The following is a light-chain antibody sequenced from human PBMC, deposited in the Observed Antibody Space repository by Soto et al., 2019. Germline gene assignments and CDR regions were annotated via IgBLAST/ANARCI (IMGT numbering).Light chain of an antibody. J-gene: IGKJ4*01. CDR1: QTITSN. CDR2: GAS. Sequence: EIVMTQSPVTLSLSPGDTATLSCRASQTITSNLAWYQQKPGQPPRLLIYGASTRATGIPDRFSGSRSGTEFTLTINNLQFEDFTVYYCQQYSSWVTFGGGTKLEI. CDR3: QQYSSWVT. V-gene: IGKV3-15*01.